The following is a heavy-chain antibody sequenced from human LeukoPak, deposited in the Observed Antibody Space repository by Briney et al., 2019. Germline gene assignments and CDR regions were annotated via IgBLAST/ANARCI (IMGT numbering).Heavy chain of an antibody. Sequence: PSETLSLTCSVSGGSISSYYWSWIRQPPGKGLEWIGEIIHSGSTKYNPSLKSRVTMSLDTSRNQFSLKLSSVTAADTALYYCARRGPMYYDGSGSYFAGAPKYYFDYWGQGTLVTVSS. V-gene: IGHV4-34*12. CDR2: IIHSGST. J-gene: IGHJ4*02. CDR1: GGSISSYY. CDR3: ARRGPMYYDGSGSYFAGAPKYYFDY. D-gene: IGHD3-10*01.